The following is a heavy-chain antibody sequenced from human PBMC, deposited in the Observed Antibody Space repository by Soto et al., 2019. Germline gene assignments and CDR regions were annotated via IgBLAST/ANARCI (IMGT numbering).Heavy chain of an antibody. CDR2: IYYSGST. Sequence: PSETLSLTCAVSGYSISSSKWWGWIRQPPGKGLEWIGYIYYSGSTYYNPSLKSRVTISVDTSKNQFSLKLTSVAAADTAVYYCARGRRAITMVRGVPRSAFDIWGQGTMVTVSS. J-gene: IGHJ3*02. CDR1: GYSISSSKW. V-gene: IGHV4-28*03. CDR3: ARGRRAITMVRGVPRSAFDI. D-gene: IGHD3-10*01.